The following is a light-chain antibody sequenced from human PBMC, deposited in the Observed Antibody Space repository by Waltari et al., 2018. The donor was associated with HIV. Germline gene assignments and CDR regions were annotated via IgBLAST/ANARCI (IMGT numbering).Light chain of an antibody. CDR2: AAS. J-gene: IGKJ1*01. CDR1: QSVGNK. V-gene: IGKV3-15*01. Sequence: EIIMTQSPATLSVFPGEGASLSCRASQSVGNKLAWYRQTPGQPPKVLIYAASTRPTGVPARFSGSGSGTDFTLRISSLQSEDFAVYFCQQYSDWHWTFGQGTKVEI. CDR3: QQYSDWHWT.